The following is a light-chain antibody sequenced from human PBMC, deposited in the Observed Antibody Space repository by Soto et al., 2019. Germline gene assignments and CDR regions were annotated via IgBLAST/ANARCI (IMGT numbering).Light chain of an antibody. CDR2: EVS. V-gene: IGLV2-14*01. CDR3: SSYTSSSTLV. J-gene: IGLJ2*01. Sequence: QSVLTQPASVSGSPGQSITISCTGTSSDLGGYNYVSWYQQHPGKAPKVMIYEVSNRPSGLSNRFSGSKSGNTASLTISGLQAEDEADYYCSSYTSSSTLVFGGGTKLTVL. CDR1: SSDLGGYNY.